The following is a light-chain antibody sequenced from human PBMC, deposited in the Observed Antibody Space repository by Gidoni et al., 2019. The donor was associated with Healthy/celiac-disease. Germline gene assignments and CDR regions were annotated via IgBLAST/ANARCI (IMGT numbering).Light chain of an antibody. V-gene: IGKV3-20*01. CDR3: QQYGSSAVGL. CDR1: QSVSSSY. J-gene: IGKJ1*01. CDR2: GAS. Sequence: EIVLTLSPGTLSLSPGERATLTCRASQSVSSSYLDWYQQKPGHAPRLLIYGASSRATGIPDRFSGSGSGTDFTLTISRLEPEDFAVYYCQQYGSSAVGLFGQGTKVEIK.